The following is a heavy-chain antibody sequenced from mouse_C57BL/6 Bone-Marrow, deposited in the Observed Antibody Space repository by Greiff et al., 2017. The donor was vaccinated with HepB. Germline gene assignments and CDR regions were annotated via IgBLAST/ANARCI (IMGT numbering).Heavy chain of an antibody. J-gene: IGHJ2*01. CDR1: GYTFTSYW. CDR3: ARSGDGYYFDY. CDR2: INPSNGGT. D-gene: IGHD2-3*01. Sequence: QVQLQQPGTELVKPGASVKLSCKASGYTFTSYWMHWVKQRPGQGLEWIGNINPSNGGTNYNEKFKSKATLTADKSSSTAYMQFSSLTSEDSAIYYCARSGDGYYFDYWGQGTTLTVSS. V-gene: IGHV1-53*01.